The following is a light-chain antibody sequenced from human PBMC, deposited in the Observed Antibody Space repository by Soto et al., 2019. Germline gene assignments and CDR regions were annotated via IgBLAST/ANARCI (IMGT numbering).Light chain of an antibody. CDR2: RNN. J-gene: IGLJ2*01. Sequence: QAVVTQPPSASGTPGQRVSISCSGSNSNIGSKYVYWYQQLPGTAPKLLMYRNNQRPSGVPDRFSGSKSGTSASLAISGLRSEDEADYYCVAWDNNLGGPAFGGGTKLTVL. CDR1: NSNIGSKY. CDR3: VAWDNNLGGPA. V-gene: IGLV1-47*01.